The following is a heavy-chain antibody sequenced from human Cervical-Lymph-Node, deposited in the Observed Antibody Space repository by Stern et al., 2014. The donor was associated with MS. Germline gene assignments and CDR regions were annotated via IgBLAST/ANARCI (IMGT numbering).Heavy chain of an antibody. V-gene: IGHV1-69*09. CDR1: GGKFSSSFA. Sequence: VQLVESGAEVKKPGSSVNVSCQASGGKFSSSFAVSWVRQAPGPGLEWMGRIIPIIGLANYAQKFETRLTITADRSTSTVYMALSSLTSDDTALYYCARGIVTNRPASTLHNLFDPWGQGTLVTVSS. D-gene: IGHD4-17*01. CDR2: IIPIIGLA. J-gene: IGHJ5*02. CDR3: ARGIVTNRPASTLHNLFDP.